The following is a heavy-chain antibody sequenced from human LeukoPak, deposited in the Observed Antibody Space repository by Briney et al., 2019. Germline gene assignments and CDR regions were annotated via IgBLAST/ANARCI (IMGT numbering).Heavy chain of an antibody. CDR2: IYHSGST. CDR3: ARGRYQLLPWDAFDI. D-gene: IGHD2-2*01. J-gene: IGHJ3*02. CDR1: GGSISSGGYY. Sequence: SEALSLTCTVSGGSISSGGYYWSWIRQPPGKGLEWIGYIYHSGSTYYNPSLKSRVTISVDRSKNQFSLKLSSVTAADTAVYYCARGRYQLLPWDAFDIWGQGTMVTVSS. V-gene: IGHV4-30-2*01.